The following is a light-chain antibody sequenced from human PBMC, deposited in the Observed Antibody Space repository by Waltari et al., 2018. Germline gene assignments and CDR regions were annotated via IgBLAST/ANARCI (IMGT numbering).Light chain of an antibody. CDR3: CSYGGTYTWV. J-gene: IGLJ3*02. Sequence: QSALTQPRSVSGSPGQSVTISCTGTSSDVGGSNYVSWYQHHPGKAPKLIIYDVNKRPSGVPDRFSGSKSGNTASLTISGLQADDEADYYCCSYGGTYTWVFGGGTMLTVL. V-gene: IGLV2-11*01. CDR2: DVN. CDR1: SSDVGGSNY.